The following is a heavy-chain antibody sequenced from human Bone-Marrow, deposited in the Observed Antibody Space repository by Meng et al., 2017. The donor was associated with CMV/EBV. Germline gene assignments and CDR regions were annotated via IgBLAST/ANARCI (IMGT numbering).Heavy chain of an antibody. CDR3: ARVRLRWGFFDY. V-gene: IGHV3-13*01. J-gene: IGHJ4*02. D-gene: IGHD4-23*01. CDR1: GFTFSSYD. CDR2: VGPAGDT. Sequence: GESLKISCAASGFTFSSYDMHWVRQATGKGLEWVSAVGPAGDTYYSGSVKGRFTISRENAKNSLYLQMNSLRAGDTAVYYCARVRLRWGFFDYWGQGTLVTVSS.